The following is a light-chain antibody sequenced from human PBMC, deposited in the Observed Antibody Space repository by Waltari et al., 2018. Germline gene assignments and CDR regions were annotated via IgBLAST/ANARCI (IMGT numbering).Light chain of an antibody. CDR2: DVS. J-gene: IGLJ1*01. CDR1: SSTVGAYTH. V-gene: IGLV2-14*03. CDR3: SSFTTSSTYV. Sequence: QSALTQTASVSGSPGQSITITCPGTSSTVGAYTHFSCSQQNPGKSPKVMIYDVSNRPSGVSNRFSGSKSGNTASLSISGLQAEDEADYYCSSFTTSSTYVFGTGTKVTVL.